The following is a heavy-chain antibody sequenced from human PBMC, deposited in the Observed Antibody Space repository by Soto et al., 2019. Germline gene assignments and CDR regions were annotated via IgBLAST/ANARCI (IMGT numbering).Heavy chain of an antibody. J-gene: IGHJ6*03. Sequence: VLQRLSRAACGVKLCRYPRDWFRQEPGKGLEYVSGISSNGVGTYYANSVQGRFTISRDNSKNTVYLQMGSLRPEDMAVYYCARRARPDFYYMDVWGKGTTVTVSS. D-gene: IGHD6-6*01. CDR2: ISSNGVGT. CDR1: GVKLCRYP. CDR3: ARRARPDFYYMDV. V-gene: IGHV3-64*01.